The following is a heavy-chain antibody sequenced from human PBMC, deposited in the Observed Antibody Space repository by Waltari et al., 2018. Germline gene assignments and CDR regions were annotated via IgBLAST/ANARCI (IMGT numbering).Heavy chain of an antibody. D-gene: IGHD3-3*01. CDR1: GYTFTSYD. V-gene: IGHV1-8*01. CDR2: MNPNSGNT. Sequence: QVQLVQSGAEVKKPGASVKVSCKASGYTFTSYDLNWVRQATGPGLAWMGWMNPNSGNTGYAKKFQGRVTMTRNTSISTAYMELSSLRSEDTAVYYCARGPGHPETYYDFWSGPVSWFDPWGQGTLVTVSS. J-gene: IGHJ5*02. CDR3: ARGPGHPETYYDFWSGPVSWFDP.